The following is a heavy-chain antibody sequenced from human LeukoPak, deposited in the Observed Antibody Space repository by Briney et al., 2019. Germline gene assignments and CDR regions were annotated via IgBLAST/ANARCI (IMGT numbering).Heavy chain of an antibody. CDR1: GFTFSNAW. D-gene: IGHD6-6*01. V-gene: IGHV3-15*01. CDR3: TARLV. Sequence: PGGSLRLSWAASGFTFSNAWMSWVRQAPGKGLEWVGRIKSKTDDGTTDYAAPVKGRFTISRDDSKNTLYLQMNSLKTEDTAVYYCTARLVWGQGTLVTVSS. CDR2: IKSKTDDGTT. J-gene: IGHJ4*02.